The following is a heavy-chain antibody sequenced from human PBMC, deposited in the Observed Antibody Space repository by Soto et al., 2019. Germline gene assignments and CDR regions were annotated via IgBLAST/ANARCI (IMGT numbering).Heavy chain of an antibody. V-gene: IGHV4-31*03. Sequence: QVQLQESGPGLVKPSQTLSLICTVSGGSINSGGYYCNWIRQHPVKGQEWIGYIFYRGSTYYNPFLMSRVTMSADTAENKFAVKLSSQNAADTAVYFCARVERQSRYSSSGVFDYWGQGTLVNGSA. CDR3: ARVERQSRYSSSGVFDY. CDR1: GGSINSGGYY. CDR2: IFYRGST. D-gene: IGHD6-13*01. J-gene: IGHJ4*02.